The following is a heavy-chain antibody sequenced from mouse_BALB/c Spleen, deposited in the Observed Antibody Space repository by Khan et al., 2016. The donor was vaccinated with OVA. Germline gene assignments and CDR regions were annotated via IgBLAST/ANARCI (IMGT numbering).Heavy chain of an antibody. J-gene: IGHJ3*01. Sequence: VRLQQSGPELVEPGASVKMSCKASGYTFSNYVIHWMKQKPGRGLEWIAYINPYNAGTRYNEKFKGKATLTSDISSTTAYMELNSLTSEDSAVYYCAREASSWDFSFPYWGQGTLVTVSA. CDR1: GYTFSNYV. V-gene: IGHV1S136*01. D-gene: IGHD4-1*01. CDR3: AREASSWDFSFPY. CDR2: INPYNAGT.